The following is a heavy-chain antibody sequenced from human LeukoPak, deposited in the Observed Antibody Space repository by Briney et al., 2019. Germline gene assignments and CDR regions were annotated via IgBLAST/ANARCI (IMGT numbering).Heavy chain of an antibody. CDR2: ISGSGGST. V-gene: IGHV3-23*01. CDR1: GFTFSSYA. J-gene: IGHJ3*02. D-gene: IGHD2-21*01. Sequence: GGSLRLSCAASGFTFSSYAMSWVRQAPGKGLEWVSAISGSGGSTYYADSVKGRFTISRDNSKNTLYLQMNSLRAEDTAVYYCPQNSPTSILWWPDAFNMCSHGTMVTVSS. CDR3: PQNSPTSILWWPDAFNM.